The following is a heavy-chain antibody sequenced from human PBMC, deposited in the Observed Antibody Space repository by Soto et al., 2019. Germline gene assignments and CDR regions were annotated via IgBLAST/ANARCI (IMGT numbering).Heavy chain of an antibody. D-gene: IGHD1-20*01. V-gene: IGHV4-4*07. J-gene: IGHJ3*02. CDR3: VKDRMAYNSVWDPFDI. CDR2: SYTSGST. CDR1: GGSISSYY. Sequence: PSETLSLTYTVSGGSISSYYWIWIRQPAGKGLEWIGRSYTSGSTNYNPSLKSRVTMSVDTSKNQCSLKLSSVTAADTAVYYCVKDRMAYNSVWDPFDIWGQGTMVTVSS.